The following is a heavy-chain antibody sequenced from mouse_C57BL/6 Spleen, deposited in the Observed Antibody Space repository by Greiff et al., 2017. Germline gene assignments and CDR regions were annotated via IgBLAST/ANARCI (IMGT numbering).Heavy chain of an antibody. CDR2: INPGSGGT. Sequence: QVQLKQSGAELVRPGTSVKVSCKASGYAFTNYLIEWVKQRPGQGLEWIGVINPGSGGTNYNEKFKGKATLTADKSSSTSYMQLSSLTSEDSAVYFCASSNYGYDGAWFAYWGQGTLVTVSA. V-gene: IGHV1-54*01. D-gene: IGHD2-2*01. CDR1: GYAFTNYL. J-gene: IGHJ3*01. CDR3: ASSNYGYDGAWFAY.